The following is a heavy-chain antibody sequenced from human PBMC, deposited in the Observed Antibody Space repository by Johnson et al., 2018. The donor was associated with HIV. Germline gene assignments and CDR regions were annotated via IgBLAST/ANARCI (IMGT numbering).Heavy chain of an antibody. CDR3: ATDLFSLILEDDAFDT. Sequence: MQLVESGGGVVQPGRSLRLSCAATGFNFNHAWMSWVRQAPGKGLEWVGRIISERDGGTTDYSAPVKDRFTISRDDSTNTLYLQMNSLKIEDTAVYYCATDLFSLILEDDAFDTWGQGTMVTVSS. CDR1: GFNFNHAW. J-gene: IGHJ3*02. V-gene: IGHV3-15*01. CDR2: IISERDGGTT.